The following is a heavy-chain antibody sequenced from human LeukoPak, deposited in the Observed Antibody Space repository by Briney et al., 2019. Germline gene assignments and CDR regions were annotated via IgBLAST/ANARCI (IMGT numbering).Heavy chain of an antibody. CDR3: SRHLFMVQDF. V-gene: IGHV3-49*02. CDR2: ITSKAFGETT. Sequence: HFYTPSGLHFHYHSLSWVRQAPPKGRAGLGFITSKAFGETTEYAASVRGRFSISRDNSKSTAYLQMNSLETDDTGVYFCSRHLFMVQDFWGQGTLVTVSS. CDR1: GLHFHYHS. J-gene: IGHJ4*02. D-gene: IGHD2-8*01.